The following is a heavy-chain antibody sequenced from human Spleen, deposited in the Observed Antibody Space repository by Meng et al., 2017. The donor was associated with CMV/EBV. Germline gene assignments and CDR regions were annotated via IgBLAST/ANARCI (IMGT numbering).Heavy chain of an antibody. V-gene: IGHV1-69*10. CDR2: IIPILGIA. D-gene: IGHD2-21*01. CDR1: GGTFSSYA. CDR3: ASYINGEDCGGDCYDLRSWYYYYGMDV. Sequence: SVKVSCKASGGTFSSYAISWVRQAPGQGLEWMGGIIPILGIANYAQKFQGRVTITADKSTSTAYMELSSLRSEDTAVYYCASYINGEDCGGDCYDLRSWYYYYGMDVWGQGTTVTV. J-gene: IGHJ6*02.